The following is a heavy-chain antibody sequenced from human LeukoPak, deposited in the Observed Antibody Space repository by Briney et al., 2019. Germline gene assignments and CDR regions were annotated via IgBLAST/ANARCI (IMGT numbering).Heavy chain of an antibody. CDR2: IRYDGSNE. J-gene: IGHJ4*02. D-gene: IGHD5-18*01. CDR3: AKLLTGGYSYGQNDC. CDR1: GFSFSSYG. Sequence: AGSLRLSCAASGFSFSSYGMHWVRQAPGEGLEWVAFIRYDGSNEYYADSVKGRFTISRDNSKNTLYLQMNSLRAEDTAVYYCAKLLTGGYSYGQNDCWGQGTLVTVSS. V-gene: IGHV3-30*02.